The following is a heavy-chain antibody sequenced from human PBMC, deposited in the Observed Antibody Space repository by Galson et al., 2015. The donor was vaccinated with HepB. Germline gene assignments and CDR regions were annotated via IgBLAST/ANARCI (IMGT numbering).Heavy chain of an antibody. D-gene: IGHD6-6*01. CDR1: GFTFSSYG. Sequence: SLRLSCAASGFTFSSYGMRWVRQAPGKGLEWVAVISYDGSNKYYADSVKGRFTISRDNSKNTLYLQMNSLRAEDTAVYYCVYMSELGWFDPWGQGTLVTVSS. J-gene: IGHJ5*02. CDR3: VYMSELGWFDP. V-gene: IGHV3-30*03. CDR2: ISYDGSNK.